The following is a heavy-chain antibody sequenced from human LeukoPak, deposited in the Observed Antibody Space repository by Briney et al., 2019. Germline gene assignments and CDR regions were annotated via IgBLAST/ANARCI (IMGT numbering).Heavy chain of an antibody. Sequence: PGGSLRLSCAASGFTFSSYGMHWVRQAPGKGLEWVSAISGSGDSTYYADSVKGRFTISRDNSKNTLYLQMNSLRAEDTAVYYCAKNVRWSTFDYWGQGTLVTVSS. CDR1: GFTFSSYG. J-gene: IGHJ4*02. CDR2: ISGSGDST. V-gene: IGHV3-23*01. D-gene: IGHD4-23*01. CDR3: AKNVRWSTFDY.